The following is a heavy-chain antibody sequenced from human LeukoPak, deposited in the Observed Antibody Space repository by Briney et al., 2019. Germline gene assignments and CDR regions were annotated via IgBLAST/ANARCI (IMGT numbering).Heavy chain of an antibody. Sequence: GGSLRLSCAASGFTFSSYAMSWVRQAPGKGLEWVSAISGSGGSTYYADSVKGRFTISRDNSKNTLCLQMNSLRAEDTAVYYCARDQDYGDFDSDYWGQGTLVTVSS. V-gene: IGHV3-23*01. D-gene: IGHD4-17*01. CDR1: GFTFSSYA. CDR2: ISGSGGST. J-gene: IGHJ4*02. CDR3: ARDQDYGDFDSDY.